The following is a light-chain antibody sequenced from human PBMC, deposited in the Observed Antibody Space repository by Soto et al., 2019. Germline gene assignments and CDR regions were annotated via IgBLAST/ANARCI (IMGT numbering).Light chain of an antibody. CDR1: QSVSSN. CDR2: GAS. V-gene: IGKV3-15*01. CDR3: QQYNTWPRGR. J-gene: IGKJ1*01. Sequence: EIVMTQSPATLSVSPGERATLSCRASQSVSSNLAWYQQKPGQAPRLLIYGASTRATGIPARFSGGVSGTEFTLTITSLQFKDFAVYAFQQYNTWPRGRLGKGTKVDIK.